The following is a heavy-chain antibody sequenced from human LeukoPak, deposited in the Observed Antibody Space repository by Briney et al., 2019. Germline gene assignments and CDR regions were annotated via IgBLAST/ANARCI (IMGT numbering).Heavy chain of an antibody. CDR2: SSHGGST. D-gene: IGHD2-15*01. J-gene: IGHJ4*01. V-gene: IGHV4-34*01. CDR3: ARWVVGAAPFDY. CDR1: GGSFRGYY. Sequence: SETLSLTCGVYGGSFRGYYWSWIRQPPGKGLEWIGESSHGGSTNYNPSLKSRVTISVDPSKNQFSLKLTSVTAADTAIYYCARWVVGAAPFDYWGQGTLVTVAS.